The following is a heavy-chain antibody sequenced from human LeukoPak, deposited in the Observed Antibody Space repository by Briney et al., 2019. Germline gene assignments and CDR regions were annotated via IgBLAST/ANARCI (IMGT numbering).Heavy chain of an antibody. V-gene: IGHV3-48*01. Sequence: SGGSLRLSCAASGFTFSSYNMNWVRQAPGKGLEWVSYITSSSSSIYYADSVKGRFTISRDNAKNSLYLQMNSLRAEDTAVYYCARDRGYTYGLYMDVWGKGTTVTVSS. CDR3: ARDRGYTYGLYMDV. J-gene: IGHJ6*03. CDR1: GFTFSSYN. CDR2: ITSSSSSI. D-gene: IGHD5-18*01.